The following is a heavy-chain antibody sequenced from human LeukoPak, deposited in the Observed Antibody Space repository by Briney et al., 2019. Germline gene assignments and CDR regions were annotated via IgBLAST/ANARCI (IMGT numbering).Heavy chain of an antibody. CDR3: ARRKYYYDNSGYYHFDY. J-gene: IGHJ4*02. D-gene: IGHD3-22*01. V-gene: IGHV5-51*01. CDR1: GYSFTSYW. Sequence: GESLKISCKGSGYSFTSYWIGWVRQMPGKGLEWMGIIYPGDSDTRYSPSFQGQVTISADKSISTAYLQWSSLKASDTAMYYCARRKYYYDNSGYYHFDYWGQGTLVTVSS. CDR2: IYPGDSDT.